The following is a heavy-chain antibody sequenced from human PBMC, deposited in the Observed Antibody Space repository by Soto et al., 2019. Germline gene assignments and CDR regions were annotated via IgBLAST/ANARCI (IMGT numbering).Heavy chain of an antibody. CDR1: GYTFTSYA. Sequence: QVQLVQSGAEVKKPGASVKVSCKASGYTFTSYAIHWVRQAPGQRLEWMGWINAGNGNTKYSQKFPGRVTITRDTSACTAYMELSSLRCEDTAVYYCARDLALGISAYWGQGTLVNVSS. CDR2: INAGNGNT. V-gene: IGHV1-3*01. D-gene: IGHD3-16*01. J-gene: IGHJ4*02. CDR3: ARDLALGISAY.